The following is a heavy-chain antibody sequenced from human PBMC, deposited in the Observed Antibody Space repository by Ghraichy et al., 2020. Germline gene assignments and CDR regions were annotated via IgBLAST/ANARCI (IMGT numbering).Heavy chain of an antibody. CDR3: ARDSPVLYYVSSGYFFYFAY. CDR2: ISNNGGST. J-gene: IGHJ4*02. CDR1: GFTFSSYA. V-gene: IGHV3-64*01. D-gene: IGHD3-22*01. Sequence: GGSLRLSCTASGFTFSSYAMRWVRQAPGKGLEYVSAISNNGGSTYYTNSVKGRFTISRDNSKNKLYLQMGSLRAEDMAVYYCARDSPVLYYVSSGYFFYFAYAGQECPVTVS.